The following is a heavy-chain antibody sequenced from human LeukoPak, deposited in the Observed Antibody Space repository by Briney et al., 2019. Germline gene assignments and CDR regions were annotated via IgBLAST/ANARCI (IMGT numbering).Heavy chain of an antibody. CDR3: ARDFRDIAAAGRGWFDP. D-gene: IGHD6-13*01. CDR1: GFTFSSYS. CDR2: ISSSSSYI. V-gene: IGHV3-21*01. Sequence: GGSLRLSCAASGFTFSSYSMNWVRQAPGKGLEWVSSISSSSSYIYYADSVKGRFTISRDNAKNSLYLQMNSLRAEDTAVYYCARDFRDIAAAGRGWFDPWGQGTLVTVSS. J-gene: IGHJ5*02.